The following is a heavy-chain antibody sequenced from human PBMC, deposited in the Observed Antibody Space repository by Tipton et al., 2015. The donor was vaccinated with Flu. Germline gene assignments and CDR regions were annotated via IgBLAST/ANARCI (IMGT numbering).Heavy chain of an antibody. J-gene: IGHJ4*02. CDR3: AGGSGWLIEN. CDR2: ISWNSGSL. CDR1: GFKFEDYS. V-gene: IGHV3-9*01. D-gene: IGHD6-19*01. Sequence: SLRLSCAASGFKFEDYSMHWVRQAPGKGLEWVSGISWNSGSLGYADSVKGRFTISRDNAQNSLYLQMNSLRADDTAVYYCAGGSGWLIENWGQGTQVTVS.